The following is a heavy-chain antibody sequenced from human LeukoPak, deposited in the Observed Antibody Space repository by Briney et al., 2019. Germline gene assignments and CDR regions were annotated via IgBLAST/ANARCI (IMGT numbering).Heavy chain of an antibody. D-gene: IGHD6-19*01. CDR3: AKTIQWPYYFDY. Sequence: PGGSLRLSXAASGFTFGSYAMSWVRQAPGRGLEWVSAIIGNGGGTYYADSVKGRFTVSRDNSKNTLYLQINSLRAEDTAVYYCAKTIQWPYYFDYWGQGTLVIVSS. CDR2: IIGNGGGT. J-gene: IGHJ4*02. V-gene: IGHV3-23*01. CDR1: GFTFGSYA.